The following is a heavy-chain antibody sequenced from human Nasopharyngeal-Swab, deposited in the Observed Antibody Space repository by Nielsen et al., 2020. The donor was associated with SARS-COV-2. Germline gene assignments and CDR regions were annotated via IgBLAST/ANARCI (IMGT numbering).Heavy chain of an antibody. CDR3: ARLARGSGYYDAFDI. D-gene: IGHD3-3*01. J-gene: IGHJ3*02. Sequence: WIRQPPGKALEWLALIDWDDDKYYNTSLETRLAISKDTSKNLVVLTMTNMDPVDTATYYCARLARGSGYYDAFDIWGQGTVVTVSS. CDR2: IDWDDDK. V-gene: IGHV2-70*01.